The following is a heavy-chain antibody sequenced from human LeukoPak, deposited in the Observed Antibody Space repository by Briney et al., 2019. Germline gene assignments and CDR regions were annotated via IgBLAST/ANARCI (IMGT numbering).Heavy chain of an antibody. CDR1: GYTFTGYY. Sequence: GASVTVSCKASGYTFTGYYMHWVRQARGQGLEWMGWINPNSGGTNYAQKFQGRVTMTRDTSIGIAYMELSRLRSDDTAVYYCARGESYSSSWPDDAFDIWGQGTMVTVSS. D-gene: IGHD6-13*01. V-gene: IGHV1-2*02. J-gene: IGHJ3*02. CDR3: ARGESYSSSWPDDAFDI. CDR2: INPNSGGT.